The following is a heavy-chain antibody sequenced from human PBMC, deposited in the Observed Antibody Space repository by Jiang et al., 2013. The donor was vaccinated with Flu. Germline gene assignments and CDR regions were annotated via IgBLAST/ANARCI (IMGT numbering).Heavy chain of an antibody. J-gene: IGHJ4*02. V-gene: IGHV1-2*02. CDR2: INPHSGVT. Sequence: GAEVKKPGASVKVSCKASGYTFTGHYIHWVRQAPGQGLEWMGWINPHSGVTYNAQKFQGRLTMTRDTSIATAYMELSSLKSDDTAVYYCARDDQRPGTYVAVGLVIDYWGQGSLVTVSS. D-gene: IGHD3-10*01. CDR1: GYTFTGHY. CDR3: ARDDQRPGTYVAVGLVIDY.